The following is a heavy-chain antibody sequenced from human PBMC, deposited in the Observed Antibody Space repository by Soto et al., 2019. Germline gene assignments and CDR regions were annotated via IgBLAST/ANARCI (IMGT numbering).Heavy chain of an antibody. J-gene: IGHJ4*02. CDR1: GGTFSSYA. V-gene: IGHV1-69*01. CDR2: IIPIFGTA. Sequence: QVQLVQSGAEVKKPGSSVKVSCKASGGTFSSYAISWVRQAPGQGLEWMGGIIPIFGTANYAQKFQGRVTITADESTSTAHMELSSLRSEDTAVYYCASTPYSGSYPVAHFDYWGQGTLVTVSS. D-gene: IGHD1-26*01. CDR3: ASTPYSGSYPVAHFDY.